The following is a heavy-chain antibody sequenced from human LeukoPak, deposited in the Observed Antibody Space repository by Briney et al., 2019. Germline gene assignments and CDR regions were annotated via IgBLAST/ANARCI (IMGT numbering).Heavy chain of an antibody. J-gene: IGHJ6*02. Sequence: GESLKISCKGSGYSFTSYWIGWVRQVPGKGLEWMGIIYPGDSDTRYSPSFQGQVTISADKSICTAYLQWSSLKASDTAMYYCAAWGTTGTGANTLREYGMDVWCQGTTVIVSS. CDR3: AAWGTTGTGANTLREYGMDV. V-gene: IGHV5-51*01. D-gene: IGHD1-1*01. CDR2: IYPGDSDT. CDR1: GYSFTSYW.